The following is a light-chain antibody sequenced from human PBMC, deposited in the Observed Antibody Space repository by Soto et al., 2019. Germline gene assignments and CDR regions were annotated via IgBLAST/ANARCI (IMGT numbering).Light chain of an antibody. J-gene: IGLJ1*01. CDR2: SND. CDR3: AAWDDSLTGYV. V-gene: IGLV1-47*02. Sequence: QSVLTQPPSASGTPGQRVSISCSGSASNVGSTYVFWYQQLPGAAPALLIFSNDQRPSGIPDRFSGSKSGTSASLAISGLQSEDEADYYCAAWDDSLTGYVFGTGTKLTVL. CDR1: ASNVGSTY.